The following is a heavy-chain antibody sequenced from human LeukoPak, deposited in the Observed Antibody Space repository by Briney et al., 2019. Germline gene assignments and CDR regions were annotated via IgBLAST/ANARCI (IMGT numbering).Heavy chain of an antibody. D-gene: IGHD3-22*01. CDR1: GYTFTTYG. CDR2: ISAYNGNT. Sequence: GASVKVSCKASGYTFTTYGISWVRQAPGQGLEWMGWISAYNGNTNYAQKLQGRVTMTTDRSTSTAYMELRSLRSDDTAVYYCARVFHDSSGYYPYYFDYWGQGTLVTVSS. V-gene: IGHV1-18*01. J-gene: IGHJ4*02. CDR3: ARVFHDSSGYYPYYFDY.